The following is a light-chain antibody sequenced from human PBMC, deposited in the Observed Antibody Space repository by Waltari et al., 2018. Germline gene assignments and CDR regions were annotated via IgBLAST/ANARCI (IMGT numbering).Light chain of an antibody. CDR1: QDISTS. CDR3: QQSRSFPLT. CDR2: YAS. J-gene: IGKJ4*01. Sequence: EIVLNQSPDFQSVTPKEKVTSTCRASQDISTSLHWYQQKPDQSPKLLIKYASESFSGVPSRFSGSGSGTHFTLTINSLEAEDAATYYCQQSRSFPLTFGGGTKVEIK. V-gene: IGKV6-21*01.